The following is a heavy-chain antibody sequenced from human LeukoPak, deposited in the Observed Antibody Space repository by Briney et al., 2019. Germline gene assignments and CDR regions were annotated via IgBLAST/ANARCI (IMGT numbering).Heavy chain of an antibody. V-gene: IGHV4-34*01. J-gene: IGHJ4*02. CDR2: INHSGST. CDR3: ARGDIKTTDYYFDY. CDR1: AASFSGYY. Sequence: SETLSLTCAVYAASFSGYYWSWIRQPPGKGLEWIGEINHSGSTNYNPSLKSRVTISVDTSKNKFSLKLSSVTAADTAVYYCARGDIKTTDYYFDYWGQGTLVIVSS. D-gene: IGHD4-11*01.